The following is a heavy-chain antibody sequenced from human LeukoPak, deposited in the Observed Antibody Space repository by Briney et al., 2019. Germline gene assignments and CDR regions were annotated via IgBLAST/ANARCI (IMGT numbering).Heavy chain of an antibody. D-gene: IGHD2/OR15-2a*01. CDR1: GYSISSGYN. CDR3: ASVYYLNYVVAFYI. CDR2: IFLSGST. V-gene: IGHV4-38-2*01. Sequence: KSSETMSLTCAVYGYSISSGYNWGWRRPPPGKGGEGIGIIFLSGSTYYNPSLKSRVTISVDTSKNQFSLKLSSVTAADTAVYHCASVYYLNYVVAFYIWGQGTMVTVSS. J-gene: IGHJ3*02.